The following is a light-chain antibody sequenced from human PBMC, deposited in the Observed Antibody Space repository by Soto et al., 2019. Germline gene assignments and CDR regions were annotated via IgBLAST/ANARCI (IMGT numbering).Light chain of an antibody. J-gene: IGKJ1*01. CDR3: QQTYNALTWT. V-gene: IGKV1-39*01. CDR2: AAS. CDR1: QSISNY. Sequence: TQSPSSLSASVGDRVTITCRASQSISNYLNWYQQKPGKAPKLLIYAASSLQSGVPSRFSGSGSGTDFTLTISSLQPDDFATYYCQQTYNALTWTFGQGTKVEIK.